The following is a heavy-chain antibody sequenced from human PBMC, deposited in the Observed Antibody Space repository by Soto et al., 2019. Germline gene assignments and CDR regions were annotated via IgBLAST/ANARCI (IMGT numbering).Heavy chain of an antibody. D-gene: IGHD3-22*01. Sequence: EVHLLESGGGLVQPGGSLRLSCAASGFTFSSYAMKWVRQAPGKGLEWVSGISGNGGRTYYADSVKGRFTISRDNSKNMVYLQMNSLRAEETAIYYCAKVQQSMIVVALDAFDVWGQGAMVTVSS. CDR1: GFTFSSYA. CDR3: AKVQQSMIVVALDAFDV. V-gene: IGHV3-23*01. J-gene: IGHJ3*01. CDR2: ISGNGGRT.